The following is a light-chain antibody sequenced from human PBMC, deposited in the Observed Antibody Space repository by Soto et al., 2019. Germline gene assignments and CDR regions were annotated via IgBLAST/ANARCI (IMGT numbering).Light chain of an antibody. V-gene: IGKV1-5*03. CDR1: QSISSW. CDR2: KAS. J-gene: IGKJ1*01. Sequence: DIQMTQSPSTLSASVGDRVTITCRASQSISSWLAWYQQKPGKAPKLLIYKASGLESGAPSRFSGSGSGTEFTLTISSLQPDDFATYYCQQYNSYSWTFGQGTKVDIK. CDR3: QQYNSYSWT.